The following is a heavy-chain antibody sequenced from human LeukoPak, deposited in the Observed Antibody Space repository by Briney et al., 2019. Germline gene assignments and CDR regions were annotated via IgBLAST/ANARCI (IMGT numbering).Heavy chain of an antibody. CDR2: IIPIFGTA. CDR3: ARDLGDAFDI. V-gene: IGHV1-69*13. D-gene: IGHD7-27*01. J-gene: IGHJ3*02. CDR1: GGTFSSYA. Sequence: ASVKVSCKASGGTFSSYAISWVRQAPGQGLEWMGGIIPIFGTANYAQKFQGRVTITAYESTSTAYMELSSLRSEDTAVYYCARDLGDAFDIWGQGTMVTVSS.